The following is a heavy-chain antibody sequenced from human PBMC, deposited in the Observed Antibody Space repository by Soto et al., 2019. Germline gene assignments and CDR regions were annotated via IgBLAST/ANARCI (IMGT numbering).Heavy chain of an antibody. J-gene: IGHJ4*02. V-gene: IGHV4-39*01. D-gene: IGHD2-2*01. CDR1: AWSISSSSYY. CDR3: AGLPVDQTASDYVDY. CDR2: IYYSGRT. Sequence: PSETLSLTCTVSAWSISSSSYYWGWIRQPPGKGLEWIGRIYYSGRTYYNPSLKSRVTISVDTSVNQFSLRLSVVAAAVTAVYYCAGLPVDQTASDYVDYGGQRTLGTVS.